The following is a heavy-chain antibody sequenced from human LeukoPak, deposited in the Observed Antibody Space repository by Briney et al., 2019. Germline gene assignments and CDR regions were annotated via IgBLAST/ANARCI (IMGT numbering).Heavy chain of an antibody. CDR1: GGSTSSDH. CDR3: ARGRGLGVISPYSDS. J-gene: IGHJ4*02. D-gene: IGHD3-16*02. Sequence: SETLSLTCTVSGGSTSSDHWSWIRQPPEEGLEWIGCISYRGSTYYNPSLKSRVTISLDTSKKHFSLKLTSVTAADTGVYYCARGRGLGVISPYSDSWGQGTLVTVSS. CDR2: ISYRGST. V-gene: IGHV4-59*08.